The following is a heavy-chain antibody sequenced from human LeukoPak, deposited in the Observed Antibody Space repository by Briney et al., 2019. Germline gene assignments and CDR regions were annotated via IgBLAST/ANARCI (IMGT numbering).Heavy chain of an antibody. V-gene: IGHV1-2*02. J-gene: IGHJ6*03. CDR1: GYTFTGYY. CDR2: INPNSGGT. D-gene: IGHD6-19*01. CDR3: ARDIGSSGWPRYYYYYMDV. Sequence: VASVKVSCKASGYTFTGYYMHWVRQAPGQGLEWMGWINPNSGGTNYAQKFQGRVTMTRDTSISTAYMELSRLRSDDTAVYYCARDIGSSGWPRYYYYYMDVWGKGTTVTVSS.